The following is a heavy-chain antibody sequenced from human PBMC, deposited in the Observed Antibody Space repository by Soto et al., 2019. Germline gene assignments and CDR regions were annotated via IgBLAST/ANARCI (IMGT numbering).Heavy chain of an antibody. CDR1: GFTFSSYS. V-gene: IGHV3-48*04. CDR2: ISSSSSTI. CDR3: AREFDDYSNYWYFDL. J-gene: IGHJ2*01. Sequence: QQSQTLSLTCAASGFTFSSYSMNWVRQAPGKGLEWVSYISSSSSTIYYADSVKGRFTISRDNAKNSLYLQMNSLRAEDTAVYYCAREFDDYSNYWYFDLWGRGTLVTVSS. D-gene: IGHD4-4*01.